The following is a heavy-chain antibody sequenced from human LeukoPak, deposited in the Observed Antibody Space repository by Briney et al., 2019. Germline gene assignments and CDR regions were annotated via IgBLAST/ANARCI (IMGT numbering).Heavy chain of an antibody. J-gene: IGHJ3*02. V-gene: IGHV1-69*06. D-gene: IGHD6-19*01. CDR3: AMSTYSSGWYSDDAFDI. Sequence: GASLKVSCKASGGTFSSYAISWVRQAPGQGLEWMGGIIPIFGTANYAQKFQGRVTITADKSTSTAYMELSSLRSEDTAVYYCAMSTYSSGWYSDDAFDIWGQGTMVTVSS. CDR2: IIPIFGTA. CDR1: GGTFSSYA.